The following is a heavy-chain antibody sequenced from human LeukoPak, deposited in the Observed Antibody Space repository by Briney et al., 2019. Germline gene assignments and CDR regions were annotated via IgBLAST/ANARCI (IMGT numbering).Heavy chain of an antibody. Sequence: SETLSLTCAVYGGSFSGYYWSWIRQPPGKGLEWIGEINHSGSTNYNPSLKSRVTISVDTSKNQFPLKLSSVTAADTAVYYCASLGGPPADYWGQGTLVTVSS. D-gene: IGHD1-26*01. CDR1: GGSFSGYY. CDR3: ASLGGPPADY. CDR2: INHSGST. J-gene: IGHJ4*02. V-gene: IGHV4-34*01.